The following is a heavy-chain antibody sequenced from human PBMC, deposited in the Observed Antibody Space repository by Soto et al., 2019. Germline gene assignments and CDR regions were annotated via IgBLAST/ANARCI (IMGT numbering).Heavy chain of an antibody. V-gene: IGHV3-11*01. Sequence: GGSLRLSCAASGFTFSDYYMSWIRQAPGKGLEWVSYISSSGSTIYYADSVKGRFTISRDNAKNSLYLQMNSLRAEDTAVYYCAREGAYSGSWPEYYYYGMDVWGQGTTVTVSS. CDR2: ISSSGSTI. CDR1: GFTFSDYY. D-gene: IGHD6-13*01. J-gene: IGHJ6*02. CDR3: AREGAYSGSWPEYYYYGMDV.